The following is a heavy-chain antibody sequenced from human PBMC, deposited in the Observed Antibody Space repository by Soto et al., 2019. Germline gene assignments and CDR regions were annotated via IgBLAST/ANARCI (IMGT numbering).Heavy chain of an antibody. Sequence: GGSLRLSCAASGFTFSSYAMSWVRQAPGKGLGWVSAISGSGGSTYYADSVKGRFTISRDNSKNTLYLQMNSLRAEDTAVYYCANGGDGYNASPYYFDYWGQGTLVTVSS. CDR2: ISGSGGST. CDR1: GFTFSSYA. CDR3: ANGGDGYNASPYYFDY. V-gene: IGHV3-23*01. D-gene: IGHD5-12*01. J-gene: IGHJ4*02.